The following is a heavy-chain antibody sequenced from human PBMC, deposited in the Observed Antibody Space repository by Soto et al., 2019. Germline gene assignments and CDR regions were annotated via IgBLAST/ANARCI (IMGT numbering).Heavy chain of an antibody. V-gene: IGHV4-59*06. CDR1: GGSISSYY. D-gene: IGHD3-22*01. CDR2: IYYSGST. Sequence: QVQLQESGPGLVKPSETLSLTCTVSGGSISSYYWSWIRQHPGKGLEWIGYIYYSGSTYYNPSLKSRVTISVDTSKNQFSLKLSSVTAADTAVYYCATMGSGYLTYDYWGQGTLVTVSS. J-gene: IGHJ4*02. CDR3: ATMGSGYLTYDY.